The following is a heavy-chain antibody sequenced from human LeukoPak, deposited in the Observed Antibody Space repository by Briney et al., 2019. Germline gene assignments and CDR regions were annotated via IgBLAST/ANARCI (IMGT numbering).Heavy chain of an antibody. CDR3: ARAGYYDSSGYYRLTDAFDI. CDR2: IIPILGIA. Sequence: ASVKVSCKASGGTFSSYAISWVRQAPGQGLEWMGRIIPILGIANYAQKFQGRVTMTTDTSTSTAYMELRSLRSDDTAVYYCARAGYYDSSGYYRLTDAFDIWGQGTMVTVSS. CDR1: GGTFSSYA. D-gene: IGHD3-22*01. V-gene: IGHV1-69*04. J-gene: IGHJ3*02.